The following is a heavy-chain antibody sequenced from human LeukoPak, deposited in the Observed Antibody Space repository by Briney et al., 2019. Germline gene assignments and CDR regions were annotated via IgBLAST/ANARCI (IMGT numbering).Heavy chain of an antibody. V-gene: IGHV3-23*01. CDR2: ISGSGGST. Sequence: GGSLRLSCAASAFTFSSYSMNWVRQAPGKGLEWVSAISGSGGSTYYADSVKGRFTISRDNSKNTLYLQMNSLRAEDAAVYYCAKTSLDNWFDPWGQGTLVTVSS. J-gene: IGHJ5*02. CDR3: AKTSLDNWFDP. D-gene: IGHD3-16*02. CDR1: AFTFSSYS.